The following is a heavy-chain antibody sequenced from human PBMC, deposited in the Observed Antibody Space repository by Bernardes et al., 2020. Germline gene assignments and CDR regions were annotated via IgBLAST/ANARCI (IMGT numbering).Heavy chain of an antibody. Sequence: SETLSLTCAVYGGSFSGYYWSWIRQPPGKGLEWIGEINHSGSTNYNPSLKSRVTISVDTSKNQFSLKLSSVTAADTAVYYCARAEGSGSTLGYYGMDVWGQGTTVTVSS. V-gene: IGHV4-34*01. CDR2: INHSGST. CDR1: GGSFSGYY. J-gene: IGHJ6*02. D-gene: IGHD3-10*01. CDR3: ARAEGSGSTLGYYGMDV.